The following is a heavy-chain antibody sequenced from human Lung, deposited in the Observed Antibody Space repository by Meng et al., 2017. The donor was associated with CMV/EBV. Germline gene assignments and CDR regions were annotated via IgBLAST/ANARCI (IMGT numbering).Heavy chain of an antibody. CDR1: GGSISSSGYY. V-gene: IGHV4-39*01. CDR2: VVYSGTT. Sequence: LLLQAPGPGLLAPSETLSLTCTVSGGSISSSGYYWAWIRQPPGEGLEWIGSVVYSGTTYYTSSLKSRVSISVDTSKNQFSLKLSSVTAADTAVYYCARHHHSPTFDYWGQGTLVTVSS. J-gene: IGHJ4*02. D-gene: IGHD1-14*01. CDR3: ARHHHSPTFDY.